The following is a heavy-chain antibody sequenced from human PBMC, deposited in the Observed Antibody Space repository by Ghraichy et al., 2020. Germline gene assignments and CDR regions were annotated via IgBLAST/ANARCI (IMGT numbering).Heavy chain of an antibody. Sequence: ASVKVSCKTSGYTFIGYYLHWVRQAPGQGLEWMGWINPNSGDTSYAQNFQGRVTMTRDTSTTTAYMELSSLKSDDTAMYYCAKSADQRWLQPYYFDYWGQGTLVTVSS. J-gene: IGHJ4*02. CDR1: GYTFIGYY. V-gene: IGHV1-2*02. CDR2: INPNSGDT. CDR3: AKSADQRWLQPYYFDY. D-gene: IGHD5-24*01.